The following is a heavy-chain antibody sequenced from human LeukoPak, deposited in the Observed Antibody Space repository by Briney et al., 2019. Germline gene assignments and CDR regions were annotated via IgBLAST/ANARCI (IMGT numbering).Heavy chain of an antibody. V-gene: IGHV4-59*01. J-gene: IGHJ6*02. CDR1: GGSISSYY. D-gene: IGHD2-8*01. Sequence: SETLSLTCTVSGGSISSYYWSWIRQPPGKGLEWIGYIYYSGSTNYNPSLKSRVTISVDTSKNQFSLKLSSETAADTAVYFCARGLGVRGYYYFGMDVWGQRTTVSVSS. CDR3: ARGLGVRGYYYFGMDV. CDR2: IYYSGST.